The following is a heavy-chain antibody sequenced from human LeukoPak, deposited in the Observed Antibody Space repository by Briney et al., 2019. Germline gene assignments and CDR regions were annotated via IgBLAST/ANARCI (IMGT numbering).Heavy chain of an antibody. Sequence: PGGSLRLSCAASGFTFSYSWMNWVRQAPGKGLEWVASIKGDGSEKYYVDSVKGRFTISRDNAKNSLYLQMNSLRAEDTAVFYCARGLSSPGLDHWGLGTLVTVSS. J-gene: IGHJ4*02. CDR1: GFTFSYSW. V-gene: IGHV3-7*05. CDR3: ARGLSSPGLDH. D-gene: IGHD6-6*01. CDR2: IKGDGSEK.